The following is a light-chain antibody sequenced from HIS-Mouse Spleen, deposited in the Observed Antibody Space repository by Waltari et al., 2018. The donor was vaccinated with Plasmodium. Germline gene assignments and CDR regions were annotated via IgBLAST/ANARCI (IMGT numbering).Light chain of an antibody. Sequence: QSALTHPPSASGSPGQSVTIPCTGTSSDVGGYNYVSWDQQHPGKAPKLMIYEVSKRPSGVPDRFSGSKSGNTASLTVSGLQAEDEADYYCSSYAGSNNLVFGGGTKLTVL. CDR1: SSDVGGYNY. CDR3: SSYAGSNNLV. J-gene: IGLJ2*01. V-gene: IGLV2-8*01. CDR2: EVS.